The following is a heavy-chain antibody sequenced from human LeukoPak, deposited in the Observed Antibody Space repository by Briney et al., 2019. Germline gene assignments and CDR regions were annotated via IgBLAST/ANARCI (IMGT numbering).Heavy chain of an antibody. CDR3: ARLLYSSSWYWDYFDH. Sequence: SETLSLTCTVSGGSISSSSYYWGWIRQPPGKGLEWIESIYYSGSTYYNPSLKSRVTISVDTSKNQFSLKLSSVTAADTAVYYCARLLYSSSWYWDYFDHWGQGTLVTVSS. J-gene: IGHJ4*02. CDR1: GGSISSSSYY. V-gene: IGHV4-39*01. CDR2: IYYSGST. D-gene: IGHD6-13*01.